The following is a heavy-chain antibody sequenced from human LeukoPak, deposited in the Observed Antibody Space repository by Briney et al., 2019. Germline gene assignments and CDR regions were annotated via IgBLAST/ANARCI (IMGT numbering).Heavy chain of an antibody. D-gene: IGHD2-15*01. CDR2: IYTSGST. CDR1: GGSISSGSYY. CDR3: ARAQCSGGSCYYFDY. V-gene: IGHV4-61*02. J-gene: IGHJ4*02. Sequence: PSETLSLTCTVSGGSISSGSYYWSSIRQPAGKGLEWIGRIYTSGSTNYNPSLKSRVTISVDTSKNQFSLKLSSVTAADTAVYYCARAQCSGGSCYYFDYWGQGTLVTVSS.